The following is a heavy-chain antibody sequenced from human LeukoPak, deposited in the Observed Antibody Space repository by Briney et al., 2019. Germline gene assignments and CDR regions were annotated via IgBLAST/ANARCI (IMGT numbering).Heavy chain of an antibody. CDR2: IKSKTDGGTT. J-gene: IGHJ4*02. CDR3: TAEETVVTPFDY. D-gene: IGHD2-21*02. CDR1: GFTFSNAW. Sequence: GGSLRLSCAASGFTFSNAWMSWVRQAPGKGLEWVGRIKSKTDGGTTDYAAPVKGRFTISRDDSKNTLYLQMNSLKTEDTAVCYCTAEETVVTPFDYWGQGTLVTVSS. V-gene: IGHV3-15*01.